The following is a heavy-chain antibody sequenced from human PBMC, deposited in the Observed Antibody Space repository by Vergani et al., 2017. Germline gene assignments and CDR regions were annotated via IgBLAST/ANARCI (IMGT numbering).Heavy chain of an antibody. D-gene: IGHD4-17*01. CDR2: ISSSSSTI. Sequence: EVQLVESGGGLVQPGGSLRLSCAASGFTFSSYSMNWVRQAPGKGLEWVSYISSSSSTIYYADSVKGRFTISRDNAKNSLYLQMNSLRAEDTAVYYCARDRYGDYAYYYYYGMDVWGQXP. J-gene: IGHJ6*02. CDR1: GFTFSSYS. V-gene: IGHV3-48*01. CDR3: ARDRYGDYAYYYYYGMDV.